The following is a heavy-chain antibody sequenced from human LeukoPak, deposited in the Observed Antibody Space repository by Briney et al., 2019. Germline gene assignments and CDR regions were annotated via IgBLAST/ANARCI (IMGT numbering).Heavy chain of an antibody. CDR1: GGSISYYY. D-gene: IGHD4-11*01. V-gene: IGHV4-59*01. CDR3: ARVDRAYSTRYFDY. J-gene: IGHJ4*02. Sequence: ASETLSLTCTVSGGSISYYYWNWIRQPPGKGLEWLGDIYYSGSTNYNPSLKNRITMSVDTPKNRFSLKLSSVTAADTAVYYCARVDRAYSTRYFDYWGQGTLVTVSS. CDR2: IYYSGST.